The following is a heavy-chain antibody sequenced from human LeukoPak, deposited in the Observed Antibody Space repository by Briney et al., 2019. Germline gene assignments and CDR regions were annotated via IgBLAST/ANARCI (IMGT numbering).Heavy chain of an antibody. J-gene: IGHJ4*02. Sequence: PSETLSLTCTVSGGFISSYYWSWIRQPPGKGLEWIGYGYYSGRTKYNPSLKSRVTISVDTSKNHLSLRLTSVAAADTAVYYCAGGTYSYGYDYWGQGTLVTVSS. CDR3: AGGTYSYGYDY. D-gene: IGHD5-18*01. CDR2: GYYSGRT. V-gene: IGHV4-59*01. CDR1: GGFISSYY.